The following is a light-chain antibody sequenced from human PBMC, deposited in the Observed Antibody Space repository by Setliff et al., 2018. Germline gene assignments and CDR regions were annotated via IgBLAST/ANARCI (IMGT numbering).Light chain of an antibody. CDR2: EVT. Sequence: QSALTQPASVSGSPGQSITISCAGTSSGVGAYNLVSWYQRHPGKGPKVLIYEVTKRPSGVSTRFSGSKSGDTASLTISGLQAEDEADYHCASYIGSSTYVFGSGTKVTV. J-gene: IGLJ1*01. CDR1: SSGVGAYNL. V-gene: IGLV2-23*02. CDR3: ASYIGSSTYV.